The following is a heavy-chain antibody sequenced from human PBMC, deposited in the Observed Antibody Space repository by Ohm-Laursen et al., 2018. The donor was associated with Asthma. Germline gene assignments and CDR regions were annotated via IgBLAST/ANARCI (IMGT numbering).Heavy chain of an antibody. V-gene: IGHV3-74*01. D-gene: IGHD1/OR15-1a*01. Sequence: LRLSCSASGFAFSSYWMHWVRQAPGKGLMWVSRINSDGSVKNYADSVKGRFTISRDNAKNTLYLQMNSLRAEDTAAYYCVRDVGRDKTGTWGQGTLVTVSS. CDR1: GFAFSSYW. J-gene: IGHJ4*02. CDR2: INSDGSVK. CDR3: VRDVGRDKTGT.